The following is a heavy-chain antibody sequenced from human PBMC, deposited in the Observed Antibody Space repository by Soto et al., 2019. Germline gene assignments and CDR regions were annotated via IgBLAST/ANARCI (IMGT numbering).Heavy chain of an antibody. CDR1: GGTFSSYT. J-gene: IGHJ3*02. CDR2: IIPILGIA. Sequence: SVKVSCKASGGTFSSYTISWVRQAPGQGLEWMGRIIPILGIANYAQKFQGRVTITADKSTSTAYMELSSLRSEDTAVYYCARVGDYGDYVAFDIWGQGTMVTVSS. D-gene: IGHD4-17*01. CDR3: ARVGDYGDYVAFDI. V-gene: IGHV1-69*02.